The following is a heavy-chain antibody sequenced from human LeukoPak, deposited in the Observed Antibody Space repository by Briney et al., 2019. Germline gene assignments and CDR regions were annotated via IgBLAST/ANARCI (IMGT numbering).Heavy chain of an antibody. CDR2: ISYDGSNK. CDR1: GFTFSSYG. V-gene: IGHV3-30*18. CDR3: AKHMTYSSSWYMGGHTLDY. J-gene: IGHJ4*02. Sequence: GRSLRLSCAASGFTFSSYGMHWVRQAPGRGLEWVAVISYDGSNKYYADSVKGRFTISRDNSKNTLYLQMNSLRAEDTAVYYCAKHMTYSSSWYMGGHTLDYWGQGTLVTVSS. D-gene: IGHD6-13*01.